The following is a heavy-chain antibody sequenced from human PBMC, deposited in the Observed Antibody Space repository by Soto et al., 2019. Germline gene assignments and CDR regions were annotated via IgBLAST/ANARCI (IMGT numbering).Heavy chain of an antibody. D-gene: IGHD2-2*01. CDR3: ARDSHCSSTSCYVYYYYYYMDV. CDR2: IKQDGSEK. J-gene: IGHJ6*03. V-gene: IGHV3-7*01. CDR1: GGPFSSYW. Sequence: GGSLRLSCAASGGPFSSYWMSWVRQAPGKGLEWVANIKQDGSEKYYVDSVKGRFTISRDNAKNSLYLQMNSLRAEDTAVYYCARDSHCSSTSCYVYYYYYYMDVWGKGTTVTVSS.